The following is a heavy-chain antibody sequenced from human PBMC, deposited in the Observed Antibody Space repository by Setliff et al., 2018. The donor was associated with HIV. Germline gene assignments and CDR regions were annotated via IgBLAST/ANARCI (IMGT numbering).Heavy chain of an antibody. D-gene: IGHD3-10*01. V-gene: IGHV4-4*02. CDR3: ARKSTLRYYYGSGSLDAFDI. Sequence: PSETLSLTCEVSGGSISSTKWWNWVRQPPGKGLEWIGEIYQSGTTNYNPSLKSRVTMSVDTPNNQFSLELSSVTAADTAVYYCARKSTLRYYYGSGSLDAFDIWGQGTKVTVSS. J-gene: IGHJ3*02. CDR2: IYQSGTT. CDR1: GGSISSTKW.